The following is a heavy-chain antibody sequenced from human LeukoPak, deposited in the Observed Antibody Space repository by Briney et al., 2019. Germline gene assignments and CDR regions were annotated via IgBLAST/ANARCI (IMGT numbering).Heavy chain of an antibody. D-gene: IGHD3-9*01. J-gene: IGHJ6*03. CDR1: GGSISSYY. Sequence: SETLSLTCTVSGGSISSYYWSWIRQPPGKGLEWIGYISYSGSSNYNPSLKSRVTISVDTSKNQFSLKLSSVTAADTAVYYCARDKEYYDILSGYYYYYMDVWGKGTTVTISS. V-gene: IGHV4-59*01. CDR3: ARDKEYYDILSGYYYYYMDV. CDR2: ISYSGSS.